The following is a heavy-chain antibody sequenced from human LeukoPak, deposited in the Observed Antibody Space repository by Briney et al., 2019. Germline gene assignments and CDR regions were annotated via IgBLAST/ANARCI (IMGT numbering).Heavy chain of an antibody. CDR2: IYYSGST. Sequence: SETLSHTCTVSGGSISSGGYYWSWIRQHPGKGLEWIGYIYYSGSTYYNPSLKSRVTISVDTSKNQFSLKLSSVTAADTAVYYCARVGYDILTGYFNWFDPWGQGTLVTVSS. D-gene: IGHD3-9*01. V-gene: IGHV4-31*03. CDR1: GGSISSGGYY. J-gene: IGHJ5*02. CDR3: ARVGYDILTGYFNWFDP.